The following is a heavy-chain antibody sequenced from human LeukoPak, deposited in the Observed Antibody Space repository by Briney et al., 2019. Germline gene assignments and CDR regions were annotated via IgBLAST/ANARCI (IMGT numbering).Heavy chain of an antibody. CDR1: GYTFSNYW. V-gene: IGHV5-51*01. D-gene: IGHD1-20*01. CDR3: ARFYTSNWTHFQH. CDR2: IYPADSDT. J-gene: IGHJ1*01. Sequence: GESLKISCKGSGYTFSNYWIGWVRQMPGKGLEWMGIIYPADSDTRYSPSFQGQVTISADKSISTAYLQWSSLKASDTAMYYCARFYTSNWTHFQHWGQGTLVTVSS.